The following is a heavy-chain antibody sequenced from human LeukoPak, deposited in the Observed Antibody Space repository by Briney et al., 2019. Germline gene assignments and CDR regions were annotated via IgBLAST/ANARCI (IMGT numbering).Heavy chain of an antibody. CDR1: GGSISIYY. Sequence: PSETLSLTCTVSGGSISIYYWSWIRQPPGKGLEWIGYIYYSGSTNYNPSLKSRVTISVDTSKNQFSLKLSSVTAADTAVYYCARESRDGDYGYYYGMDVWGQGTTVTVSS. CDR3: ARESRDGDYGYYYGMDV. D-gene: IGHD4-17*01. CDR2: IYYSGST. V-gene: IGHV4-59*01. J-gene: IGHJ6*02.